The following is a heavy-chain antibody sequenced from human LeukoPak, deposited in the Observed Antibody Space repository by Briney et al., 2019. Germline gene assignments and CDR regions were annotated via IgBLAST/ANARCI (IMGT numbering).Heavy chain of an antibody. Sequence: PGGSLRLSCAASGFTFSSYSVNWVRQAPGKGLEWVSSISSSSSYIYYADSVKGRFTISRDNAKNSLYLQMNSLRAEDTAVYYCARSVAQLDLIAYWGERTLVTVSS. CDR3: ARSVAQLDLIAY. J-gene: IGHJ4*02. CDR2: ISSSSSYI. D-gene: IGHD6-6*01. CDR1: GFTFSSYS. V-gene: IGHV3-21*01.